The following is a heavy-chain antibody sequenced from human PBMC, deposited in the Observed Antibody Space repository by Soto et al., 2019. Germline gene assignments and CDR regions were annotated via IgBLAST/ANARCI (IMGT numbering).Heavy chain of an antibody. D-gene: IGHD2-21*02. CDR1: GDSVTSGSYY. J-gene: IGHJ6*02. V-gene: IGHV4-61*03. Sequence: KPSETLSLTCIVSGDSVTSGSYYWTWLRQPQGKGLEWIGYSSYTGHTKYNPSLQSRVTISVDTSKNGFSLNLSSVTAADTAVYFCARGWGLLPYYVMNVWGRGTAVTVSS. CDR3: ARGWGLLPYYVMNV. CDR2: SSYTGHT.